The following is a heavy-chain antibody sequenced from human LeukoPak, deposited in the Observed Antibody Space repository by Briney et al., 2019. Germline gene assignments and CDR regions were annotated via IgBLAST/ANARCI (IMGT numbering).Heavy chain of an antibody. V-gene: IGHV1-18*01. D-gene: IGHD3-22*01. CDR3: ARDLEYSGYVPIPYYYDSSGYWGVGY. Sequence: ASVKVSCKASGYTFTSYGISWVRQAPGQGLEWMGWISAYNGNTNYAQKLQGRVTMTTDTSTSTAYMELRSLRSDDTAVYYCARDLEYSGYVPIPYYYDSSGYWGVGYRGQGTLVTVSS. CDR1: GYTFTSYG. J-gene: IGHJ4*02. CDR2: ISAYNGNT.